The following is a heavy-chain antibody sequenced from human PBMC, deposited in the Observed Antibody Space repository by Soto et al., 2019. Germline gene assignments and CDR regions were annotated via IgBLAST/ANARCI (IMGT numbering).Heavy chain of an antibody. CDR2: IYYSGST. V-gene: IGHV4-59*01. CDR3: AREHIVVGRDWFDP. D-gene: IGHD2-21*01. J-gene: IGHJ5*02. CDR1: GGSISSYY. Sequence: SDTLSLTCTVSGGSISSYYWSWIRQPPGKGLEWIGYIYYSGSTNYNPSLKSRVTISVDTSKNQFSLKLSSVTAADTAVYYCAREHIVVGRDWFDPWGQGTLVTVSS.